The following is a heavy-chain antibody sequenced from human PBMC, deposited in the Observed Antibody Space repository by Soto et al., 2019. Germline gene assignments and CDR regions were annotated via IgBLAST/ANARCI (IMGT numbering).Heavy chain of an antibody. CDR2: ISSSSSTI. J-gene: IGHJ3*02. V-gene: IGHV3-48*01. CDR1: GFTFSSYS. CDR3: ARDGPPYYAHDAFDI. D-gene: IGHD1-26*01. Sequence: GESLKISCAASGFTFSSYSMNWVRQAPGKGLEWVSYISSSSSTIYYADSVKGRFTISRDNAKNSLYLQMNSLRAEDTAVYYCARDGPPYYAHDAFDIWGQGTMVTVSS.